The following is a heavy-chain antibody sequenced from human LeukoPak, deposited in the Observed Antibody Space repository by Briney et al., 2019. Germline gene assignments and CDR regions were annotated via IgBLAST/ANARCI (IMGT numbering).Heavy chain of an antibody. CDR2: INHSGST. J-gene: IGHJ5*02. CDR1: GGSFSGYY. V-gene: IGHV4-34*01. D-gene: IGHD6-19*01. Sequence: PSETLSLTCAVYGGSFSGYYWSWIRQPPGKGLEWIGEINHSGSTNYNPSLKSRVTISVDTSKNQFSLKLSSVTAADTAVYYCARGDLLYSSGSFDPWGQGTLVTVSS. CDR3: ARGDLLYSSGSFDP.